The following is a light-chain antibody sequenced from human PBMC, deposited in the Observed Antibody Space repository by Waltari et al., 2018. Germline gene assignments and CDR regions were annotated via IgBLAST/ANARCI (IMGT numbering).Light chain of an antibody. CDR1: SSDVGSYNQ. V-gene: IGLV2-23*01. CDR3: CSYAGSSTWV. CDR2: EGN. Sequence: QSALTQPASVSGSPGQSITISCTGTSSDVGSYNQVSWYQQHPGKAPKLIIYEGNKWPSGVSNRFSGSKSGNTASLTISGLQAADEADYYCCSYAGSSTWVFGGGTKLTVL. J-gene: IGLJ3*02.